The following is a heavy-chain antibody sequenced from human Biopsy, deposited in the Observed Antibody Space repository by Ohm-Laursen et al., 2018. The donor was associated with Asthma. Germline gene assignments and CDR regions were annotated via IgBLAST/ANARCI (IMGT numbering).Heavy chain of an antibody. D-gene: IGHD2-2*01. J-gene: IGHJ4*02. CDR3: ARTYCTLNTCYASFDH. Sequence: ASVKVSCKASGYSFELNGMSWVRQRPGQGLEWMGWISDYLENPNYAQKFQGRVNMTYDRSTNTAYMELKSLRTDDTAVYFCARTYCTLNTCYASFDHWGQGTLVAISS. CDR1: GYSFELNG. CDR2: ISDYLENP. V-gene: IGHV1-18*04.